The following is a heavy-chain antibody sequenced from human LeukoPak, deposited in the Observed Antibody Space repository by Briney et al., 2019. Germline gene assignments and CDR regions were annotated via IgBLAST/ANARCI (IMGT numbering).Heavy chain of an antibody. CDR3: ARHWVVTPNY. CDR2: IYYSVSA. Sequence: SETRSLTCIVSGGSISNSSYYRGWIRQPPGRGLEWLGSIYYSVSANYNPSLKTRVPISVDTSKNQFSLKLTSVTAADTAMYCCARHWVVTPNYWGQGTLVTASS. D-gene: IGHD4-23*01. J-gene: IGHJ4*02. V-gene: IGHV4-39*01. CDR1: GGSISNSSYY.